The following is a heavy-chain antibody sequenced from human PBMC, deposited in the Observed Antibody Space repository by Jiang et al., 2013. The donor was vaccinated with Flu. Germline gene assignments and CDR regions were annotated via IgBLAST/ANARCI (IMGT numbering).Heavy chain of an antibody. V-gene: IGHV3-33*01. J-gene: IGHJ4*02. CDR3: ARDEDYYDYVWGSYRLVDY. CDR2: IWYDGSNK. D-gene: IGHD3-16*02. CDR1: GFTFSSYG. Sequence: VQLLESGGGVVQPGRSLRLSCAASGFTFSSYGMHWVRQAPGKGLEWVAVIWYDGSNKYYADSVKGRFTISRDNSKNTLYLQMNSLRAEDTAVYYCARDEDYYDYVWGSYRLVDYWGQGTLVTVSS.